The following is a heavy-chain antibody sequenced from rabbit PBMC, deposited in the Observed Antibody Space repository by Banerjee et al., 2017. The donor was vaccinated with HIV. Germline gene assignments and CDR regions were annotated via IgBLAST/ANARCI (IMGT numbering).Heavy chain of an antibody. V-gene: IGHV1S45*01. CDR3: ARFGAYGYAGYAYATVIDGMDL. D-gene: IGHD6-1*01. CDR2: IYAGSSGIT. CDR1: GFDFSSYYM. J-gene: IGHJ6*01. Sequence: QEQLKESGGGLVQPGGSLKLSCKASGFDFSSYYMSWVRQAPGKGLEWIACIYAGSSGITWYASWAKGRFTVSKTSSTTMTLQMTSLTAADTATYFCARFGAYGYAGYAYATVIDGMDLWGPGTLVTVS.